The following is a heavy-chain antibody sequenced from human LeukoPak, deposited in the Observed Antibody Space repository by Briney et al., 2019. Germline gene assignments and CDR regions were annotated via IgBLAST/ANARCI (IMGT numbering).Heavy chain of an antibody. V-gene: IGHV3-7*01. CDR1: GFTFSSYY. CDR3: AKSRGDYSDGMNV. D-gene: IGHD4-17*01. Sequence: GGSLRLSCAASGFTFSSYYMSWIRQAPGKGLEWVANIKQDGSEKYYVDSVKGRFTISRDNAKNSLYLQMNNLRAEDTAVYYCAKSRGDYSDGMNVWGQGTTVTVSS. J-gene: IGHJ6*02. CDR2: IKQDGSEK.